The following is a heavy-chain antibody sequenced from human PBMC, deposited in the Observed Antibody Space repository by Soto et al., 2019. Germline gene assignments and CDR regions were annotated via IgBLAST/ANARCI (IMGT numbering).Heavy chain of an antibody. J-gene: IGHJ4*02. V-gene: IGHV4-30-4*01. D-gene: IGHD6-19*01. Sequence: PSETLSLTCTVSGGSISSGDYYWSWIRQPPGKGLEWIGYIYYSGSTYYNPSLKSRVTISVDTSKNQFSLKLSSVTAADAAVYYCATTGTVAGKLGYWGQGTPVTVSS. CDR2: IYYSGST. CDR3: ATTGTVAGKLGY. CDR1: GGSISSGDYY.